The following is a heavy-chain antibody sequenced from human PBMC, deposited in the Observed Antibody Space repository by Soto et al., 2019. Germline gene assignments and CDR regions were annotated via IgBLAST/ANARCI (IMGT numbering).Heavy chain of an antibody. CDR3: VRDHHDYDFWSGNPRGYFDL. CDR2: INDDGSRT. J-gene: IGHJ2*01. D-gene: IGHD3-3*01. V-gene: IGHV3-74*01. Sequence: PWGSLRLSCAASVFTLSNFWMHWVRQVPGKLLVLVSRINDDGSRTKYADSVEGRLTISRDTAKNTLYLQMDSLRVEDTAVYYCVRDHHDYDFWSGNPRGYFDLWGRGTLVTVSS. CDR1: VFTLSNFW.